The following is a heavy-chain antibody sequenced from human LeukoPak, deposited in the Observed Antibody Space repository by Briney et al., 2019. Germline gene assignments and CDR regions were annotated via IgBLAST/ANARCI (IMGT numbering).Heavy chain of an antibody. V-gene: IGHV4-59*12. Sequence: PSETLSLTYTASGGSISSYYWSWLRQPPGKGLEWIRYIHYSGSTNYNPSLKSRVTISVDTSKSQFSLKLNSVTAADTAVYYCASRLRFYYYYMDVWGKGTTVTISS. CDR1: GGSISSYY. D-gene: IGHD1-1*01. CDR2: IHYSGST. CDR3: ASRLRFYYYYMDV. J-gene: IGHJ6*03.